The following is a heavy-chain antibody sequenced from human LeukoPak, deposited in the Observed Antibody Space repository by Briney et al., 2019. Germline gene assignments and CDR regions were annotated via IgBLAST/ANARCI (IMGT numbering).Heavy chain of an antibody. CDR1: GFTVSSNY. CDR3: AREVGGGASGQ. J-gene: IGHJ4*02. Sequence: GEYLRLSCAASGFTVSSNYMSWVRQGPGKGLEWVSVIYSDGTISYADSVKGRFTISRDNSENTLYLQMNSLGVEDTAVYYCAREVGGGASGQWGQGTQVTVSS. D-gene: IGHD3-16*01. CDR2: IYSDGTI. V-gene: IGHV3-66*01.